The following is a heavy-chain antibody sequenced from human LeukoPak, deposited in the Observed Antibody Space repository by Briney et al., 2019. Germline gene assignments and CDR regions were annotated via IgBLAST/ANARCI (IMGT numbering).Heavy chain of an antibody. CDR1: GFTFSSYA. V-gene: IGHV3-33*08. J-gene: IGHJ6*02. CDR2: IWYDGSNK. D-gene: IGHD3-10*01. Sequence: GGSLRLSCAASGFTFSSYAMHWVRQAPGKGLKWVAVIWYDGSNKYYADSVKGRFTISRDNSKNTLYLQMNSLRAEDTAVYYCARDRITMVRGVILYYYGMDVWGQGTTVTVSS. CDR3: ARDRITMVRGVILYYYGMDV.